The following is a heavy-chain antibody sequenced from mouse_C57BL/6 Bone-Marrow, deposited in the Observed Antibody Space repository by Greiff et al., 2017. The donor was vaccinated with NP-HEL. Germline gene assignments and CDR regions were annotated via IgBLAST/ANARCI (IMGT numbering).Heavy chain of an antibody. D-gene: IGHD2-2*01. CDR1: GYTFTSYW. Sequence: QVQLQQPGAELVKPGASVKMSCKASGYTFTSYWITWVKQRPGQGLEWIGDIYPGSGSTNYNEKFKSKATLTVDTSSSTAYMQVSSLTSEDSAVYYCAKGYYGYDAGYYYAMDYWGQGTSVTVSS. J-gene: IGHJ4*01. CDR3: AKGYYGYDAGYYYAMDY. V-gene: IGHV1-55*01. CDR2: IYPGSGST.